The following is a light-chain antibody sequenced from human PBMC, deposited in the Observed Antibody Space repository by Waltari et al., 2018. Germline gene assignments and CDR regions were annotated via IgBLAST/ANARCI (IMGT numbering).Light chain of an antibody. Sequence: DIQMTQSPSSVSASVGDRVTITCRASQAISSWLAWYQQKPGRAPKLLIYAVSNLYSGVPSRFSGSGSGTDFTLTISSLQPEDFATYYCQQANSLPLTFGPGTKVDVK. V-gene: IGKV1D-12*01. CDR1: QAISSW. CDR3: QQANSLPLT. CDR2: AVS. J-gene: IGKJ3*01.